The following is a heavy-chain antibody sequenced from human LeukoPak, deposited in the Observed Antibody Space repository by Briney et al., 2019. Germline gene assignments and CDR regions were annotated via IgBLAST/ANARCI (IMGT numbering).Heavy chain of an antibody. CDR3: ARVNYYDTGGYYPN. CDR1: GVSISSYY. D-gene: IGHD3-22*01. V-gene: IGHV4-59*01. CDR2: IYHSGST. Sequence: RSSETLSLTCTVSGVSISSYYWSWIRQPPGKGLEWIGYIYHSGSTNYNPSLKSRVTISVDTSRNQFSLKLSSVTAADTAVYYCARVNYYDTGGYYPNWGQGTLVTVSS. J-gene: IGHJ4*02.